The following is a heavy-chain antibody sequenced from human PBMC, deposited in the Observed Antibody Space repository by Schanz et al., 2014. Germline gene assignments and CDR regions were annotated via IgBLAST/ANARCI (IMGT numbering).Heavy chain of an antibody. V-gene: IGHV3-48*02. Sequence: EVQLVESGGGLVQPGGSLRLSCAASGYTFSSNAMSWVRQAPGKGLEWVSYISTRSITTYYPASLKGRFTISRDDAKNSLYLQMNSLTDEDTAVYYCARGEFGRLFPTWSDPWGQGTLVTVSS. CDR2: ISTRSITT. CDR1: GYTFSSNA. J-gene: IGHJ5*02. CDR3: ARGEFGRLFPTWSDP. D-gene: IGHD3-10*01.